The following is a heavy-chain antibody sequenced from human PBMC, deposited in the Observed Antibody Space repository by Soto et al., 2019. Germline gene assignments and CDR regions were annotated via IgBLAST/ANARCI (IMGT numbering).Heavy chain of an antibody. J-gene: IGHJ4*02. V-gene: IGHV3-15*01. Sequence: GGSLRLSCAASGLNLSHPWMTWVRQAAGKGLEWVGRIKSNTDGGTADYAAPVRGRFTIARDDSKNTVYLQMNGLKTEDTAVYYCTTGIYYAILTGYHNVDYWGQGTLVTVSS. D-gene: IGHD3-9*01. CDR2: IKSNTDGGTA. CDR1: GLNLSHPW. CDR3: TTGIYYAILTGYHNVDY.